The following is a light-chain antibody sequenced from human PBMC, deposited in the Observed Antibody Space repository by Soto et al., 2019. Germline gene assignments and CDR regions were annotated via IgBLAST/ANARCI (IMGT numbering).Light chain of an antibody. CDR1: RSVGTN. Sequence: EIVITQAPATLSVSPGASATLSCRASRSVGTNLAWYQQKPGQAPRLLIYGTSIRATGVPARFTGSGSGTEFSLTTGSMQSEDFVTLYGQQYKSWPPITFGQGTRLEI. V-gene: IGKV3-15*01. CDR3: QQYKSWPPIT. CDR2: GTS. J-gene: IGKJ5*01.